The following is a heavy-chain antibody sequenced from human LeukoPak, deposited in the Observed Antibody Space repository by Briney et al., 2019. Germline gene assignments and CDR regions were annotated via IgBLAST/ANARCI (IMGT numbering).Heavy chain of an antibody. CDR2: ISLEGYDK. J-gene: IGHJ3*02. V-gene: IGHV3-30*04. Sequence: GGSLRLSYASSGFTFRNYALHWVRQAPAEGLEWVAVISLEGYDKYYAESVKDRLTIPRDKSQSTLYLHMNSLSTEDTALYYCARAIRAPGTPENAFDIWGQGTMVTVSS. CDR3: ARAIRAPGTPENAFDI. CDR1: GFTFRNYA. D-gene: IGHD6-13*01.